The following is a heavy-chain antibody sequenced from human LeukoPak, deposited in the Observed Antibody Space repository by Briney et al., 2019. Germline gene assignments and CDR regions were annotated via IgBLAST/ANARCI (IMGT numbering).Heavy chain of an antibody. Sequence: GGSLRLSCAASGFTFSSYSMNWVRQAPGKGLEWVSYISSSGNTIYYADSVKGRFTISRDNAKSSLYLQMNTLRAEDTAVYYCARDRGRYFDYWGQGTLVTVSS. CDR3: ARDRGRYFDY. J-gene: IGHJ4*02. D-gene: IGHD3-16*01. CDR2: ISSSGNTI. CDR1: GFTFSSYS. V-gene: IGHV3-48*04.